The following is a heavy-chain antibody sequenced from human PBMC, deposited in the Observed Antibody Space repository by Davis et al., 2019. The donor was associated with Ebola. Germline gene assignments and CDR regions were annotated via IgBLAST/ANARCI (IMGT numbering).Heavy chain of an antibody. D-gene: IGHD6-13*01. CDR3: AKDIRSSSWYNYYYGMDV. CDR2: ISWNSGSI. J-gene: IGHJ6*04. Sequence: GGSLRLSCAASGFTFDDYAMHWVRQAPGKGLEGVSGISWNSGSIGYADSVKGRFTISRDNAKNSLYLQMNSLRAEDPALYYCAKDIRSSSWYNYYYGMDVWGKGTTVTVSS. V-gene: IGHV3-9*01. CDR1: GFTFDDYA.